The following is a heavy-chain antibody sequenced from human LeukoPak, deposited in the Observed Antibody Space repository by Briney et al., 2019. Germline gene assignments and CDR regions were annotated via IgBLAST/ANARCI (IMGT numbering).Heavy chain of an antibody. Sequence: PSETLSLTCTVSGGSISSYYWSWSRQPPGKGLEWIGYIYYSGSTNYNPSLKSRVTISVDTSKNQFSLKLSSVTAADTAVYYCASSSWYGKLDYWGQGTLVTVSS. V-gene: IGHV4-59*08. D-gene: IGHD6-13*01. CDR1: GGSISSYY. CDR3: ASSSWYGKLDY. J-gene: IGHJ4*02. CDR2: IYYSGST.